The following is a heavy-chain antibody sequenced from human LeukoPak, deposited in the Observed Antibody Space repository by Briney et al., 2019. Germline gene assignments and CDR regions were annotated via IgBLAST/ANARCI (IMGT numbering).Heavy chain of an antibody. D-gene: IGHD5-24*01. V-gene: IGHV1-18*04. CDR1: GYTFTGYY. CDR3: AGDYLRWLQLRGAHDAFDI. J-gene: IGHJ3*02. CDR2: ISAYNGNT. Sequence: ASVKVSCKASGYTFTGYYMHWVRQAPGQGLEWMGRISAYNGNTNYAQKLQGRVTMTTDTSTSTAYMELRSLRSDDTAVYYCAGDYLRWLQLRGAHDAFDIWGQGTMVTVSS.